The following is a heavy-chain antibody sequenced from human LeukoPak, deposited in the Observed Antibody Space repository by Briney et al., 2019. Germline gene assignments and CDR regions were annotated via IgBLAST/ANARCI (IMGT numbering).Heavy chain of an antibody. CDR3: ARGGKATVVTM. V-gene: IGHV4-34*01. D-gene: IGHD4-23*01. CDR1: GGSFNGYY. J-gene: IGHJ4*02. Sequence: PSETLSLTCAVYGGSFNGYYWSWIRQPPGKGLEWIGEINHSGSTNYNPSLKSRVSMSVDTSKNQFSLKLTSVTAADTAVYYCARGGKATVVTMWGQGILVTVSS. CDR2: INHSGST.